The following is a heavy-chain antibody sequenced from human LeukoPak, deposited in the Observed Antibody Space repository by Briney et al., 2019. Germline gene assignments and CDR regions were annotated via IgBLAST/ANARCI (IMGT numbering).Heavy chain of an antibody. CDR2: ISYGSSYI. Sequence: GGSLRLSCAASGFSFSTYSMNWVRQAPGKGLEWVSCISYGSSYIYYADSVKGRFTISRDNANKSLYLQMNSLRAEDTAVYYCATRKGLSGPDAFDIWGQGTMVTVSS. CDR1: GFSFSTYS. V-gene: IGHV3-21*01. J-gene: IGHJ3*02. CDR3: ATRKGLSGPDAFDI. D-gene: IGHD2-8*02.